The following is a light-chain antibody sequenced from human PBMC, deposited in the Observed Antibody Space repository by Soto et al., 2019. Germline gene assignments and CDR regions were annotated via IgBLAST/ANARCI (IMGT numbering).Light chain of an antibody. CDR3: QQYGCPAPWT. V-gene: IGKV3-20*01. CDR2: EAS. CDR1: QSVYSDY. J-gene: IGKJ1*01. Sequence: IVLTQSPGSLSLSPGDRATLSCRASQSVYSDYVAWYQKKPGQAPKILIYEASTRATVIPDRFSGSGSGTDVTITISRLAPDDFAVYSWQQYGCPAPWTVGQGTKVDMK.